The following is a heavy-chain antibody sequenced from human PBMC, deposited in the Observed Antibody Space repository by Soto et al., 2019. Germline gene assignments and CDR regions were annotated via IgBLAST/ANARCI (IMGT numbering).Heavy chain of an antibody. CDR3: AGGWRASDAFDI. J-gene: IGHJ3*02. V-gene: IGHV1-18*01. CDR2: ISAYNGNT. Sequence: GASVKVSCKASGYTFTSYGISWVRQAPGQGLEWMGWISAYNGNTNYSQKFQGRVTITADESTSTAYMELSSLRSEDTAVYYCAGGWRASDAFDIWGQGTMVTVSS. D-gene: IGHD6-19*01. CDR1: GYTFTSYG.